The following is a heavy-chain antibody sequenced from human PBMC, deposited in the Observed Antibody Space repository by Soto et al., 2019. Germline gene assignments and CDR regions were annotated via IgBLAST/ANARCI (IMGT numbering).Heavy chain of an antibody. J-gene: IGHJ4*02. D-gene: IGHD3-10*01. Sequence: SETLSLTCTVSGGSISSSSYYWGWIRQPPGKGLEWIGYIYYSGSTNYNPSLKSRVTISVDTSKNQFSLKLSSVTAADTEVYYCARRYGSCFDYWGKGTLVTVSS. V-gene: IGHV4-61*05. CDR1: GGSISSSSYY. CDR3: ARRYGSCFDY. CDR2: IYYSGST.